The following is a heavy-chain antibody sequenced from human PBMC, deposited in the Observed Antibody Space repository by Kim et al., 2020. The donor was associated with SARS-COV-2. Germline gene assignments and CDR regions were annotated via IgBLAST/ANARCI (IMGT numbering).Heavy chain of an antibody. Sequence: GGSLRLSCAASGFTFSTYGMHWVRQAPGKGLEWMTLIWYDGSDKLYADSVKGRFTISRDNSKKILYLQMDSLRAEDTAVYYCARDLCARDCSGVKCTQLDYWGQGTLVTVSS. CDR3: ARDLCARDCSGVKCTQLDY. CDR1: GFTFSTYG. CDR2: IWYDGSDK. V-gene: IGHV3-33*01. D-gene: IGHD2-15*01. J-gene: IGHJ4*02.